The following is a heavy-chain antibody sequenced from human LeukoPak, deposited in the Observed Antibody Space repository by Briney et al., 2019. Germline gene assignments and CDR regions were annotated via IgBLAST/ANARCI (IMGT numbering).Heavy chain of an antibody. CDR3: ARRTYYDTLTGYNYWYFDL. Sequence: PSETLSLTCTVSGVSISDYYWSWIRQPPGKGLEWIGYIYYTGSTDYNPSLKSRVTMSVDTSKNQFSLNLRSVTATDTAVYYCARRTYYDTLTGYNYWYFDLWGRGTLVTVSS. V-gene: IGHV4-59*01. J-gene: IGHJ2*01. CDR1: GVSISDYY. D-gene: IGHD3-9*01. CDR2: IYYTGST.